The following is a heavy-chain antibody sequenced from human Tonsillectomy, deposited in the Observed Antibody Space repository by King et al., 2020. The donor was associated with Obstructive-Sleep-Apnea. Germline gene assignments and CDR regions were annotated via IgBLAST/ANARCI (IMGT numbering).Heavy chain of an antibody. CDR3: ARVKWRPYYYGMDV. CDR1: GGSISSTNW. CDR2: IYHSGST. V-gene: IGHV4-4*02. Sequence: QLQESGPGLVKPSGTLSLTCAVSGGSISSTNWWSWVRQPPGKGLEWIGEIYHSGSTNYNPTLKSRVTISVDKSKNQFSLNLSSVTAADTAVYYCARVKWRPYYYGMDVWGQGTTVTVSS. D-gene: IGHD2-8*01. J-gene: IGHJ6*02.